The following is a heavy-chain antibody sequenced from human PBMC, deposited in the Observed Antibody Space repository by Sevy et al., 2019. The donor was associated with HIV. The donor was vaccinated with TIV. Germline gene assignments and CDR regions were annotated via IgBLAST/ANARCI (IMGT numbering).Heavy chain of an antibody. CDR3: ARSLYYYGSGSEDALDI. Sequence: GGSLRLSCAASGFTFSDYGMHWVRQAPGKGLEWVAAIWYDGSNKYYADSVKGRFTVSRDNSKNTLYLQMNSLRAEDTAVYYCARSLYYYGSGSEDALDIWGQGTMVTFSS. V-gene: IGHV3-33*01. J-gene: IGHJ3*02. D-gene: IGHD3-10*01. CDR1: GFTFSDYG. CDR2: IWYDGSNK.